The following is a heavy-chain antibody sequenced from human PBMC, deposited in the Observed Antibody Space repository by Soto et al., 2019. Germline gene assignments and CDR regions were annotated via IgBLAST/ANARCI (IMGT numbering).Heavy chain of an antibody. D-gene: IGHD3-9*01. CDR1: GFTFSSYA. CDR3: ARGILTGYIDY. CDR2: ISYDGSNK. Sequence: GGSLRLSCAASGFTFSSYAMHWVRQAPGKGLEWVAVISYDGSNKYYADSVKGRFTISRDNSKNTLYLQMNSLRAEDTAVYYCARGILTGYIDYWGQGTLVTVSS. J-gene: IGHJ4*02. V-gene: IGHV3-30-3*01.